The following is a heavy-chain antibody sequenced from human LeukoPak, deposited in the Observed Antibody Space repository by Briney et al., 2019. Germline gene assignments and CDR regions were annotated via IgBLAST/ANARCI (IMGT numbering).Heavy chain of an antibody. CDR2: INPSGGST. Sequence: ASVKVSCKASGYTFTSYYMHWVRQAPGQGLEWMGVINPSGGSTSYAQKFQGRVTMTRDTSTSTVYMELSSLRSEDTAVYYCARGGEEWELPDDDAFDIRGQGTMVTVSS. D-gene: IGHD1-26*01. V-gene: IGHV1-46*01. CDR3: ARGGEEWELPDDDAFDI. J-gene: IGHJ3*02. CDR1: GYTFTSYY.